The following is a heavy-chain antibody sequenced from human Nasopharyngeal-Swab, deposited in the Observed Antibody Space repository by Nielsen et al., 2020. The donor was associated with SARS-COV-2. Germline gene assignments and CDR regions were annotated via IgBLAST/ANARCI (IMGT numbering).Heavy chain of an antibody. Sequence: GGSLRLSCAASGFTFSDYYMSWIRQAPGKGLEWVSYISSSSSTIYYADSVKGRFTISRDNAKNSLYLQMNSLRDEDTAVYYCAREQWLVLGYYYGMDVWGQGTTVTVSS. CDR3: AREQWLVLGYYYGMDV. J-gene: IGHJ6*02. D-gene: IGHD6-19*01. CDR2: ISSSSSTI. CDR1: GFTFSDYY. V-gene: IGHV3-11*04.